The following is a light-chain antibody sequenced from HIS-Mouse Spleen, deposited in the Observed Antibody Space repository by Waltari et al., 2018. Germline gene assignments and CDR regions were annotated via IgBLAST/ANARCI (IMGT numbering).Light chain of an antibody. CDR3: SSYAGSNNYV. J-gene: IGLJ1*01. CDR2: EVS. CDR1: SSDVGGYNY. V-gene: IGLV2-8*01. Sequence: QSALTQPPSASGSPGQSVTISCTGTSSDVGGYNYVSWYQQHPGKAPTRMIYEVSKRPSGVPDRFSGSKSGNTASLTVSGLQAEDEADYYCSSYAGSNNYVFGTGTKVTVL.